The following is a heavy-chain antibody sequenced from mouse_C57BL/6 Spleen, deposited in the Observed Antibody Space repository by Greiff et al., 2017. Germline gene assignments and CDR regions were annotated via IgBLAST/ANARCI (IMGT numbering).Heavy chain of an antibody. CDR3: ASPYC. CDR2: IDPANGNT. V-gene: IGHV14-3*01. D-gene: IGHD1-1*01. Sequence: VKQRPEQGLEWIGRIDPANGNTKYAPKFQGKATITADTSSNTAYLQLSSLTSEDTAIYYCASPYCWGQGTTLTVSS. J-gene: IGHJ2*01.